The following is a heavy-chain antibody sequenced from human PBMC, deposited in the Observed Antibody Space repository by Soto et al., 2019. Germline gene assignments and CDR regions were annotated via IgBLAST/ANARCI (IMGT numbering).Heavy chain of an antibody. Sequence: ASVKVSCKVSGYTLTELSMHWVRQAPGKGLEWMGGFDPEGGETIYAQKFQGRVTMTEDTSTDTAYMELSSLRSEDTAVYYCATSIVVVPAAILKRYYYGMDVWGQGTTVTVSS. D-gene: IGHD2-2*02. CDR1: GYTLTELS. J-gene: IGHJ6*02. CDR2: FDPEGGET. V-gene: IGHV1-24*01. CDR3: ATSIVVVPAAILKRYYYGMDV.